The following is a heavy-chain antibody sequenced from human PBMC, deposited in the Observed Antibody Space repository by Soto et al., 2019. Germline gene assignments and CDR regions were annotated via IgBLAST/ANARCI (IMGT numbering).Heavy chain of an antibody. CDR1: GDSISSSY. Sequence: SETLSLTCSVSGDSISSSYWSWIRQPPGKGLEWIGYIYYSGSTNYNPSLKSRVTISLDTSKNQFSLKVSSVTAADTAVYYCARSQTTVTSYDYWGQGTLVTVSS. CDR3: ARSQTTVTSYDY. V-gene: IGHV4-59*12. J-gene: IGHJ4*02. D-gene: IGHD4-17*01. CDR2: IYYSGST.